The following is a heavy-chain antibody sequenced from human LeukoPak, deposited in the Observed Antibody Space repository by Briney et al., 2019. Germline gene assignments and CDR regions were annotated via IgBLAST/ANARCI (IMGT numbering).Heavy chain of an antibody. J-gene: IGHJ4*02. CDR1: GFTFTGYY. CDR3: ARDGSTTGTTLFDY. CDR2: INPNSGGT. Sequence: ASVKVSCKASGFTFTGYYFHWVRQAPGQGLEWMGWINPNSGGTNYAQRLQGRVTMTRDTSISTAYMELTRLRSDDTAVYYCARDGSTTGTTLFDYWGQGTLVTVSS. V-gene: IGHV1-2*02. D-gene: IGHD1-1*01.